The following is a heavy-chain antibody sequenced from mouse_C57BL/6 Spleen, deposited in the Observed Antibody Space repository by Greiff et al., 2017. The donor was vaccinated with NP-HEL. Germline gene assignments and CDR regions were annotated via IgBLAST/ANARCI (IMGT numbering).Heavy chain of an antibody. D-gene: IGHD2-3*01. CDR3: TRGDGYPWYFDV. V-gene: IGHV1-15*01. CDR2: IDPETGGT. Sequence: QVQLQQSGAELVRPGASVTLSCKASGYTFTDYEMHWVKQTPVHGLEWIGAIDPETGGTAYNQKFKGKAILTADKSSSTAYMELRSLTSEDSAVYYCTRGDGYPWYFDVWGTGTTVTVSS. J-gene: IGHJ1*03. CDR1: GYTFTDYE.